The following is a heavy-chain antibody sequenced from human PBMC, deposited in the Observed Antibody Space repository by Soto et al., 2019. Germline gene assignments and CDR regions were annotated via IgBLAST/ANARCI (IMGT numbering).Heavy chain of an antibody. CDR3: FRDGHWITTRRYRNLFHP. CDR2: INSDASHT. D-gene: IGHD3-22*01. V-gene: IGHV3-74*01. CDR1: GFTFSTYW. J-gene: IGHJ5*02. Sequence: GGSLRLSCAASGFTFSTYWMHWIRQVPGKGLEWVSRINSDASHTYYADSVKGRFTISRDNAKNTLHLEMNSLRAEDTAVYYWFRDGHWITTRRYRNLFHPWGQGTLVTVSS.